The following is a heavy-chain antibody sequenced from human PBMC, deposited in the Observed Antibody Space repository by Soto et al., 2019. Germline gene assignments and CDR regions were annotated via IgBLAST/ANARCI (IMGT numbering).Heavy chain of an antibody. D-gene: IGHD3-22*01. Sequence: QLQLQESGSGLVKPSQTLSLTCAVSGGSISSGHYSWSWIRQPPGKGLEWIGYIYDSGSAFYSSSLKSRVIISVDRSKNQFSLKLTSVTAADTAVYYCARGDTMMLVAFDFWGQGTQVTVSS. J-gene: IGHJ4*02. V-gene: IGHV4-30-2*01. CDR1: GGSISSGHYS. CDR2: IYDSGSA. CDR3: ARGDTMMLVAFDF.